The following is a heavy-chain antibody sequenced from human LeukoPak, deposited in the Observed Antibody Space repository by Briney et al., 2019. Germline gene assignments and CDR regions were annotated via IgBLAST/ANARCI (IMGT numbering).Heavy chain of an antibody. J-gene: IGHJ4*02. CDR3: ASDTLLAYYYDSSGYYLDY. CDR1: GFTFSSYS. V-gene: IGHV3-21*04. D-gene: IGHD3-22*01. Sequence: PGGSLRLSCAASGFTFSSYSMNWVRQAPGKGLEWVSSISSSSSYIYYADSVKGRFTISRDNAKNSLYLQMNSLRAEDTAVYYCASDTLLAYYYDSSGYYLDYWGQGTLVTVSS. CDR2: ISSSSSYI.